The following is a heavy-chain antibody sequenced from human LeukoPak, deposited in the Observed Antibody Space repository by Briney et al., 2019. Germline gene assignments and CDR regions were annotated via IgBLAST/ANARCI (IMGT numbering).Heavy chain of an antibody. CDR1: GYTFISYG. CDR3: ARVWESITIFGVVIRAPNWVDP. CDR2: ISAYNGNT. Sequence: ASVKVSCKASGYTFISYGISWVRQAPGQGLEWMGWISAYNGNTNFAQKFQGRVTMTTDTSTSTAYMELRSLRSDDTAVYYCARVWESITIFGVVIRAPNWVDPWGQGTLVTVSS. J-gene: IGHJ5*02. D-gene: IGHD3-3*01. V-gene: IGHV1-18*01.